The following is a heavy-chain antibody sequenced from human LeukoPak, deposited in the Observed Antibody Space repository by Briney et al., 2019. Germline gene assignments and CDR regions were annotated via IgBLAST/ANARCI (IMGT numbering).Heavy chain of an antibody. Sequence: PGGSLRLSCVASGFTFTSYAMNWVRQAPGQGLEWVSTIRPTNDNKYYADSVKGRFTISRDNAKNLVYLQMDSLRAEDTAVYYCGRDIGRTDYLGQGTLVTVSS. V-gene: IGHV3-21*01. CDR3: GRDIGRTDY. J-gene: IGHJ4*02. CDR2: IRPTNDNK. D-gene: IGHD1/OR15-1a*01. CDR1: GFTFTSYA.